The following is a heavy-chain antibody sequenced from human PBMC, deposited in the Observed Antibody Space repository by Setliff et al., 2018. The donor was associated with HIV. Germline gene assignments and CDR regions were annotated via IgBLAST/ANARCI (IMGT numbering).Heavy chain of an antibody. CDR1: GGTFSNYA. CDR3: ATAKEHWLSEGGFDY. Sequence: SVKVSCKASGGTFSNYAISWVRQAPGQGLEWMGGIIPLFGAAKYAQKFQGRVTITADSSTDTAYMELSSLTSDDTAVYYCATAKEHWLSEGGFDYWGQGTLVTVPQ. J-gene: IGHJ4*02. CDR2: IIPLFGAA. D-gene: IGHD6-19*01. V-gene: IGHV1-69*13.